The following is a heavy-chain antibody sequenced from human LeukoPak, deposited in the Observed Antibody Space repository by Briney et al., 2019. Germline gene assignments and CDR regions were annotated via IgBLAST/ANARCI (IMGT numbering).Heavy chain of an antibody. CDR2: IIPIFGTA. CDR1: GGTFSSYA. D-gene: IGHD6-19*01. CDR3: ASGRGYSSGWYNDY. Sequence: LVKVSCKASGGTFSSYAISRVRQAPGQGLEWMGGIIPIFGTANYAQKFQGRVTITTDESTSTACMELSSLRSEDTAVYYCASGRGYSSGWYNDYWGQGTLVTVSS. V-gene: IGHV1-69*05. J-gene: IGHJ4*02.